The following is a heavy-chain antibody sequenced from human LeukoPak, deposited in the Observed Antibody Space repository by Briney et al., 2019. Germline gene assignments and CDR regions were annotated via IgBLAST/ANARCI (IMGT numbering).Heavy chain of an antibody. V-gene: IGHV4-59*12. J-gene: IGHJ5*02. CDR1: GGSISSYH. Sequence: SETLSLTCTVSGGSISSYHWIWIRQPPGKGLEWIGYIHYSGSTNYNPSLKSRVTISVDTSKNQFSLKLSSVTAADTAVYYCARDKKTTVVTPDWFDPWGQGTLVTVSS. CDR3: ARDKKTTVVTPDWFDP. CDR2: IHYSGST. D-gene: IGHD4-23*01.